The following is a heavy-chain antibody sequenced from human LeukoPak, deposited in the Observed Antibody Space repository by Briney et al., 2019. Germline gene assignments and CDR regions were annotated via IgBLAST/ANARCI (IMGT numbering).Heavy chain of an antibody. CDR2: IYPGDSDT. CDR1: GYSFANYW. V-gene: IGHV5-51*01. J-gene: IGHJ4*02. D-gene: IGHD2-15*01. Sequence: GESLKISCKGSGYSFANYWIGWVRQMPRRGLEWMGMIYPGDSDTRYSPSFQGQVTISADKSINTAYLQWTSLKASDSAKYYCALNSRGYCSGGRCYIGYWGQGTLITVST. CDR3: ALNSRGYCSGGRCYIGY.